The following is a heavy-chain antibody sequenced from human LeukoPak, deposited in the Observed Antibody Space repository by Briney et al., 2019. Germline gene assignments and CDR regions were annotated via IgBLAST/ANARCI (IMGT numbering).Heavy chain of an antibody. CDR2: IKPTGGGT. J-gene: IGHJ4*02. CDR1: GYTFTSYY. V-gene: IGHV1-46*01. Sequence: ASVKVSCKASGYTFTSYYMHWVRQAPGQGLEWMGLIKPTGGGTIYAEKFQGRVTMTRDTSASTVYMELGSLTSEDTAMYYCARGDSGSYYYWGQGTLVTVSS. CDR3: ARGDSGSYYY. D-gene: IGHD1-26*01.